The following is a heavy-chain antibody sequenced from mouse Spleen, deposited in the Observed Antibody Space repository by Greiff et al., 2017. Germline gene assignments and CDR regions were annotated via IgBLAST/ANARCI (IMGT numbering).Heavy chain of an antibody. D-gene: IGHD2-12*01. CDR3: TRPFYSYYSYDPFAY. CDR1: GYTFTSYW. CDR2: IYPGNSDT. V-gene: IGHV1-5*01. J-gene: IGHJ3*01. Sequence: VQLKQSGTVLARPGASVKMSCKTSGYTFTSYWMHWVKQRPGQGLEWIGAIYPGNSDTSYNQKFKGKAKLTAVTSASTAYMELSSLTNEDSAVYYCTRPFYSYYSYDPFAYWGQGTLVTVSA.